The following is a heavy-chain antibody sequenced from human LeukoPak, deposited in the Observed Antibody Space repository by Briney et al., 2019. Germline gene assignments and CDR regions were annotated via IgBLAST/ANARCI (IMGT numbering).Heavy chain of an antibody. Sequence: SVKVSCKASGGTFTTSPIHWVRQAPGQGLEWMGGITVKFNIIKYAQKFQGRVTITADESTSTAYMELSGLRSEDTAMYYCGRWAGSSTRDGFWSGPFNFWGQGTLVSVSS. J-gene: IGHJ4*02. CDR3: GRWAGSSTRDGFWSGPFNF. V-gene: IGHV1-69*13. D-gene: IGHD3-3*01. CDR1: GGTFTTSP. CDR2: ITVKFNII.